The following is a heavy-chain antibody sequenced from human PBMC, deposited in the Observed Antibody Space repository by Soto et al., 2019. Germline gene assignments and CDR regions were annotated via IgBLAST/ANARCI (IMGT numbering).Heavy chain of an antibody. V-gene: IGHV1-69*08. CDR1: GGTFSSYT. J-gene: IGHJ4*02. CDR3: AREGSIVGATAFGY. Sequence: QVQLVQSGAEVKKPGSSVKVSCKASGGTFSSYTISWVRQAPGQGLEWMGRIIPILGIANYAQKFQGRVTITADKSTSTAYMELSSLRSEDTAVYYCAREGSIVGATAFGYWGQGTLVTVSS. D-gene: IGHD1-26*01. CDR2: IIPILGIA.